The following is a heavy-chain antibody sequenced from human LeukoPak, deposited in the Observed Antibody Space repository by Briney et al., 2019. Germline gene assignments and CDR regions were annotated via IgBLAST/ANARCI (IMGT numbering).Heavy chain of an antibody. J-gene: IGHJ6*02. D-gene: IGHD4-23*01. CDR1: GFTFSSYW. CDR2: INSDGSST. CDR3: ASINYGGTSCFGYSSYGMDV. Sequence: AGSLRLSCAASGFTFSSYWMHWVRQAPGKGLVWVSRINSDGSSTNYADSVKGRFTISRDNAKNTLYLQMNSLRAEDTAVYYCASINYGGTSCFGYSSYGMDVWGQGTTVTVSS. V-gene: IGHV3-74*01.